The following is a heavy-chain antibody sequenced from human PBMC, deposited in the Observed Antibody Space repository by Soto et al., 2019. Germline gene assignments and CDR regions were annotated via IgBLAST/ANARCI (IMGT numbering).Heavy chain of an antibody. Sequence: EVQLVVSGGGLVQPGGSLRLSCAASGLTFSGYSLFWVRQAPGKGLEYVSAINTNGVNTFYAKSVKGRFTISRDNSKNTMYLQMGSLRAEDMAVYYCARGRVEDSSGWANYFDYWGQGTLVTVSS. V-gene: IGHV3-64*01. J-gene: IGHJ4*02. CDR2: INTNGVNT. D-gene: IGHD6-19*01. CDR3: ARGRVEDSSGWANYFDY. CDR1: GLTFSGYS.